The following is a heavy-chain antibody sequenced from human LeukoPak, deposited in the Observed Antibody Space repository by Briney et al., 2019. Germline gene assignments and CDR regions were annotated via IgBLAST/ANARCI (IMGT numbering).Heavy chain of an antibody. CDR3: ARYLTAYDILTGYYQYYYYYGMDV. CDR2: IYYSVST. D-gene: IGHD3-9*01. J-gene: IGHJ6*02. Sequence: SETLSLTCTFSVVAISGYYWGGSRQRPGSGLEWSGYIYYSVSTNYNPSLKSRVTISVDTSKNQFSLKLSSVTAADTAVYYCARYLTAYDILTGYYQYYYYYGMDVWGQGTTVTVSS. V-gene: IGHV4-59*01. CDR1: VVAISGYY.